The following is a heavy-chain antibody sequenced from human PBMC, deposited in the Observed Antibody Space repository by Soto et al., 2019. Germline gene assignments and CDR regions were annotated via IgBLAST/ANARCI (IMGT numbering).Heavy chain of an antibody. J-gene: IGHJ5*02. V-gene: IGHV3-15*01. CDR2: IKSKTDGGTT. D-gene: IGHD1-1*01. CDR1: GFTFSNAW. CDR3: TTDRAYNWNDVNWFDP. Sequence: GGSLRLSCAASGFTFSNAWMSWVRQAPGKGLEWVGRIKSKTDGGTTDYAAPVKGRFTISRDDSKNTLYLQMNSLKTEDTAVYYCTTDRAYNWNDVNWFDPWGQGTLVTVSS.